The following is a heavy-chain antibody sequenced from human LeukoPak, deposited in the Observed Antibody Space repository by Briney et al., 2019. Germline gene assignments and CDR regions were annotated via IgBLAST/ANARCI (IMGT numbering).Heavy chain of an antibody. CDR3: ARDSSSGWRNWFDP. CDR1: GGSISSYY. Sequence: SETLSLTCTVSGGSISSYYWSWIRQPAGKGLEWIGRIYTSGSTNYNPSLKSRVTMSVDTSKNQFSPKLSSVTAADTAVYYCARDSSSGWRNWFDPWGQGTLVTVSS. D-gene: IGHD6-19*01. J-gene: IGHJ5*02. V-gene: IGHV4-4*07. CDR2: IYTSGST.